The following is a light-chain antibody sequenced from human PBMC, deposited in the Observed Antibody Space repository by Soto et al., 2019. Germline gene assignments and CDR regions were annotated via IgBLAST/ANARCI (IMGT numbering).Light chain of an antibody. V-gene: IGKV2-30*01. CDR2: KVS. CDR1: QSLVYSTANTC. CDR3: MQGAHWPDNT. J-gene: IGKJ2*01. Sequence: VVMTQSPLSLPVALGQPAAISCRSSQSLVYSTANTCLNWFHRRPGQSPRRLICKVSNRSSGVPDRFSGSGSGSDFTLKISRVEAEDVAIYYCMQGAHWPDNTLGQGTNLQIK.